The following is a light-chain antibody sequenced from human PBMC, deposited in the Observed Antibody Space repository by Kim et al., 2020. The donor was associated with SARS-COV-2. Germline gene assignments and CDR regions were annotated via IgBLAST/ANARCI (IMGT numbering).Light chain of an antibody. CDR1: SSNIGSNY. CDR3: AAWDDSLSGPWV. J-gene: IGLJ3*02. CDR2: RNN. Sequence: ELTQPPSASGTPGQRVTISCSGSSSNIGSNYVYWYQQLPGTAPKLLIYRNNQRPSGVPDRFSGSKSGTSASLAISGLRSEDEADYYCAAWDDSLSGPWVFGGGTQLTVL. V-gene: IGLV1-47*01.